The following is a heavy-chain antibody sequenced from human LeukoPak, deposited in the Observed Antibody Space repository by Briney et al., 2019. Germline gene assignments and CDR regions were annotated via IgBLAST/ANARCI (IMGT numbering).Heavy chain of an antibody. Sequence: GGSLRLSCAASGFTFSDYYMSWIRQAPGKGLEWVSYISSSGSTIYYADSVKGRFTVSRDNAKNSLYLQMNSLRAEDTAVYYCAREAQIITMVRGYFDYWGQGTLVTVSS. J-gene: IGHJ4*02. CDR1: GFTFSDYY. CDR3: AREAQIITMVRGYFDY. V-gene: IGHV3-11*04. CDR2: ISSSGSTI. D-gene: IGHD3-10*01.